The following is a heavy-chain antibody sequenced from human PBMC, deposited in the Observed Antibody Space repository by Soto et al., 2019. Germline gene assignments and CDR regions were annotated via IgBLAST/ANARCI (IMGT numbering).Heavy chain of an antibody. J-gene: IGHJ6*02. D-gene: IGHD5-12*01. CDR2: ISSSSDYI. CDR3: VRDCKGRDGYTNYYYYGMDV. Sequence: GGSLRLSCSASGFTFLNYHRNWIRQSPGKELEWVSSISSSSDYIYYADSMKGRFTVSRDNAKNSLFLQMNSLRAEDTAVYYCVRDCKGRDGYTNYYYYGMDVWGQGTTVTVSS. CDR1: GFTFLNYH. V-gene: IGHV3-21*01.